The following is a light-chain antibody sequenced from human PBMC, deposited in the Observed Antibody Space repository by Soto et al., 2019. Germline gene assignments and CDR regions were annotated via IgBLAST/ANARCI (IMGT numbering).Light chain of an antibody. CDR2: DVS. J-gene: IGLJ1*01. CDR3: SSYTSSTLYV. Sequence: QSALTQPASVSGSPGQSITISCTGTSSDVGGYNYASWYQQHPGKAPKLMIYDVSNRPSGASNRFSGSKSGNTASLTISGLQAEDEADYYCSSYTSSTLYVFGTGTKVTVL. CDR1: SSDVGGYNY. V-gene: IGLV2-14*01.